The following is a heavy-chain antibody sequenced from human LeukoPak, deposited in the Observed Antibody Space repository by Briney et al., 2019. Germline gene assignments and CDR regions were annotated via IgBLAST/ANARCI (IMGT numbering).Heavy chain of an antibody. V-gene: IGHV1-8*01. D-gene: IGHD3-10*01. CDR1: GYTFTSYD. J-gene: IGHJ5*02. Sequence: ASVKVSCKASGYTFTSYDINWVRQATGQGFEWMGWVNPNSGNTGYAQKFQGRVTMTRNTSITTAYMELSSLRSEDTAVYYCARGFRPGRYYYGSGKIDPWGQGTLVTVSS. CDR2: VNPNSGNT. CDR3: ARGFRPGRYYYGSGKIDP.